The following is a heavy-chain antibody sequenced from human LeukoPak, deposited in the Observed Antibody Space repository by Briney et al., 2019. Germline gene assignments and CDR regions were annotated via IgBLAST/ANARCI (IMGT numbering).Heavy chain of an antibody. D-gene: IGHD3-10*01. J-gene: IGHJ5*02. CDR3: ARVTWFGELTYWFDP. Sequence: GASVKVSCKASGYTFTSYGISWVRQAPGQGLEWMGWISAYNGNTNYAQKLQGRVTVTTDTSTSTAYMELRSLRSDDTAVYYCARVTWFGELTYWFDPWGQGTLVTVSS. CDR2: ISAYNGNT. CDR1: GYTFTSYG. V-gene: IGHV1-18*01.